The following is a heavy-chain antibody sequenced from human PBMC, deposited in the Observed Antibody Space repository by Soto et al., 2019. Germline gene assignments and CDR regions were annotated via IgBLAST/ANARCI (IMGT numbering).Heavy chain of an antibody. V-gene: IGHV1-69*13. J-gene: IGHJ4*02. D-gene: IGHD5-12*01. Sequence: SVKVSCKASGGSFSNFGISWVLQAPGQWLDWMGGIVPVFGRPNYAQRFRGRLTITADESTSTGYMELISLRSDDTAVYYRAREGSGYNFWGQGTQVTVSS. CDR1: GGSFSNFG. CDR3: AREGSGYNF. CDR2: IVPVFGRP.